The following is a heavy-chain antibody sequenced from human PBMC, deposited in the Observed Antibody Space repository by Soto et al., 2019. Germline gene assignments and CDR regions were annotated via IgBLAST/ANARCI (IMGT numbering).Heavy chain of an antibody. CDR1: GGTFSSYA. D-gene: IGHD6-6*01. CDR2: IIPIFGTA. J-gene: IGHJ4*02. Sequence: QVQLVQSGAEVKKPGSSVKVSCKASGGTFSSYAISWVRQAPGQGLEWMGGIIPIFGTANYAQKFQGRVTITADKSTSTAYMELSSLRSEVTALYYCALPPLAALGAVGFDYWGQGTLVTVSS. CDR3: ALPPLAALGAVGFDY. V-gene: IGHV1-69*06.